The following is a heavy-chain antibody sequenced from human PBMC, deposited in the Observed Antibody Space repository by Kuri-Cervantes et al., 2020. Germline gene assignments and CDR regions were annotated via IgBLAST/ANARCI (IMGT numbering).Heavy chain of an antibody. J-gene: IGHJ4*02. V-gene: IGHV1-69*13. CDR1: GGTFSSYA. CDR2: IIPIFGTA. D-gene: IGHD2-2*01. Sequence: SVKVSCKASGGTFSSYAIGWVRQAPGQGLEWMGGIIPIFGTANYAQKSQGRVTITADESTSTAYMELSSLRSEDTAVYYCASGYCSSTSCYREVFDYWGQGTLVTVSS. CDR3: ASGYCSSTSCYREVFDY.